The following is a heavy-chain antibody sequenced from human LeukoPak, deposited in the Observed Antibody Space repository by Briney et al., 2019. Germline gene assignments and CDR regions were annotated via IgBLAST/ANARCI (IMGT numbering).Heavy chain of an antibody. Sequence: GASVKVSCKASGYTFTGYYMHWVRQAPGQGLEWMGRINPNSGGTNYAQKFQGRATMTRDTSISTAYMELSRLRSDDTAVYYCATIFGVVIIPADDAFDIWGQGTMVTVSS. CDR1: GYTFTGYY. CDR3: ATIFGVVIIPADDAFDI. J-gene: IGHJ3*02. CDR2: INPNSGGT. D-gene: IGHD3-3*01. V-gene: IGHV1-2*06.